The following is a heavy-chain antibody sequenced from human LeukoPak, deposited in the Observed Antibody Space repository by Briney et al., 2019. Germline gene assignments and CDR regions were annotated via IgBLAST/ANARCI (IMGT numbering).Heavy chain of an antibody. CDR3: ARDPASGSYYSYFDY. J-gene: IGHJ4*02. CDR2: ISSSGSTI. V-gene: IGHV3-48*03. CDR1: GFTFSSYE. D-gene: IGHD1-26*01. Sequence: GGSLRLSCAASGFTFSSYEMNWVRQAPGKGLEWVSYISSSGSTIYYADSVKGRFTISRDNAKNSLYLQMNSLRAEDTAVYYCARDPASGSYYSYFDYWGQGTLVTVSS.